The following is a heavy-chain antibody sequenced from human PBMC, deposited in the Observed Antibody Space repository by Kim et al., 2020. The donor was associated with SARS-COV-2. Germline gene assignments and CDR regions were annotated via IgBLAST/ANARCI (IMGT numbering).Heavy chain of an antibody. J-gene: IGHJ4*02. CDR3: ASDSLFYDSSGYYQDY. D-gene: IGHD3-22*01. Sequence: SVKGRFTISRDNTKNSMYLQMNSLRAEDTAVYYCASDSLFYDSSGYYQDYWGQGTLVTVSS. V-gene: IGHV3-11*06.